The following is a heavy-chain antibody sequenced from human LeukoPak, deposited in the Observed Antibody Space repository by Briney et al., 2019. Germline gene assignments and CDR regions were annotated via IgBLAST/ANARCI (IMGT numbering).Heavy chain of an antibody. CDR3: ARAGGHSSSWYTSSVDY. D-gene: IGHD6-13*01. CDR1: GYTFTGYY. V-gene: IGHV1-2*02. CDR2: INPNSGGT. Sequence: ASVKVSCKASGYTFTGYYMHWVRQAPGQGLEWMGIINPNSGGTNYAQKFQGRVTMTRDTSISTAYMELSRLRSDDAAVYYGARAGGHSSSWYTSSVDYWGQGTLVTVAS. J-gene: IGHJ4*02.